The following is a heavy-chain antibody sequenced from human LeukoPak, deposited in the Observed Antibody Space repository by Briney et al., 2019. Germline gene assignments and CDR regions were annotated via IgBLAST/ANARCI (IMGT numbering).Heavy chain of an antibody. D-gene: IGHD2-15*01. J-gene: IGHJ4*02. CDR2: INPSGDST. V-gene: IGHV3-23*01. CDR1: GFTFNSYA. Sequence: GGSLRLSCAASGFTFNSYAMSWVRQAPGKGLEWVSAINPSGDSTYSAASVRGRFTISRANSKNTLYLQMNSLRAEDTALYYCARQLGYCSDGTCYFDYWGQGTLVTVSS. CDR3: ARQLGYCSDGTCYFDY.